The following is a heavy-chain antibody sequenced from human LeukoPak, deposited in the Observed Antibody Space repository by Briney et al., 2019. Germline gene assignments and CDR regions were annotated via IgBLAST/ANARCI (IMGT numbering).Heavy chain of an antibody. CDR1: GGSFSGYY. D-gene: IGHD3-10*01. Sequence: PSETLSLTCAVYGGSFSGYYWSWIRQPPGKGLEWIGEINHSGSTNYNPSLKSRVTISVDTSKNQFSLKLSSVTAADTAVYYCAGGRRITMVRGVKNHFDYWGQGTLVTVSS. CDR2: INHSGST. V-gene: IGHV4-34*01. CDR3: AGGRRITMVRGVKNHFDY. J-gene: IGHJ4*02.